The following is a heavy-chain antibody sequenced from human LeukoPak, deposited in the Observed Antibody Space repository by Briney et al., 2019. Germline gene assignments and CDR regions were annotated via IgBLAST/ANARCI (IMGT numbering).Heavy chain of an antibody. J-gene: IGHJ5*02. CDR3: AKDTTPFSPRFLS. CDR1: GFTFSSYA. Sequence: GGSLRLSCAASGFTFSSYAMSWVRQAPGKGLEWVSAISGSGGSTYYADSVKGRFTISRDNSKHTLYLQMTSLRAEDTAVYYCAKDTTPFSPRFLSWGQGTLVTVSS. D-gene: IGHD3-3*01. CDR2: ISGSGGST. V-gene: IGHV3-23*01.